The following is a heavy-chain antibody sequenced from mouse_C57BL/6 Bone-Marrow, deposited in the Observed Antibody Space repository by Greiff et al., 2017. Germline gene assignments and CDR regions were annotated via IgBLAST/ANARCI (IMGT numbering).Heavy chain of an antibody. Sequence: VQLQQPGAELVKPGASVKMSCKASGYTFTTYPIEWMKQNHGQSLEWIGNFHPYNDDTKYNEKFKGKATLTVEKSSSTVYLELSRLTSDESAVYSWARGSLIRPFAYWGQGTLVTVSA. CDR3: ARGSLIRPFAY. J-gene: IGHJ3*01. CDR2: FHPYNDDT. CDR1: GYTFTTYP. D-gene: IGHD1-2*01. V-gene: IGHV1-47*01.